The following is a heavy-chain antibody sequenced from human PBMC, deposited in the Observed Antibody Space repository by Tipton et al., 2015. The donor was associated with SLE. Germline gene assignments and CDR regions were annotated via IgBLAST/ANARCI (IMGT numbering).Heavy chain of an antibody. D-gene: IGHD3-10*01. CDR1: GGCFSGYY. J-gene: IGHJ5*02. V-gene: IGHV4-34*01. CDR2: INHSGNT. Sequence: LRLSCAVYGGCFSGYYWSWIRQPPGKGLEWVGEINHSGNTKYNPSLKSRVTITVDTYKNQFSRKLSSVTAADTAVYYCAMVTELLWFGEARGWFDPWGQGTLVTLSS. CDR3: AMVTELLWFGEARGWFDP.